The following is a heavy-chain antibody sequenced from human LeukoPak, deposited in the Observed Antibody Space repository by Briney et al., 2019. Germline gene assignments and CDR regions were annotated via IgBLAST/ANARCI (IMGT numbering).Heavy chain of an antibody. CDR2: ISGYNYNT. V-gene: IGHV1-18*01. CDR3: ARDKSVATAPRHPFDY. Sequence: ASVKVSCEPSGYASNAYGISWVRQAPGRGLEWLGWISGYNYNTNYAQMFRGRVTMTIDTSTITAYMELRSQTSDDTAVYYCARDKSVATAPRHPFDYWGQGTLITVSS. J-gene: IGHJ4*02. D-gene: IGHD5-12*01. CDR1: GYASNAYG.